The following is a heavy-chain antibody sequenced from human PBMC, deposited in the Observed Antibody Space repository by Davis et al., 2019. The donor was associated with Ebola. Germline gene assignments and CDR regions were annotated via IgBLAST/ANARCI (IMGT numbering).Heavy chain of an antibody. D-gene: IGHD4-17*01. V-gene: IGHV3-30-3*01. J-gene: IGHJ4*02. CDR2: ISYDGSNK. CDR1: GFTFSSYA. CDR3: AREDYGDYAFDY. Sequence: PGGSLRLSCAASGFTFSSYAMHWVRQAPGKELEWVAVISYDGSNKYYADSVKGRFTISRDNSKNTLYLQMNSLRAEDTAVYYCAREDYGDYAFDYWGQGTLVTVSS.